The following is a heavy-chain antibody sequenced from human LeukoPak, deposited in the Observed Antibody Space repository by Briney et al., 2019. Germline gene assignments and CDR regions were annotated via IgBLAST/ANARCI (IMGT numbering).Heavy chain of an antibody. J-gene: IGHJ5*02. V-gene: IGHV4-34*01. CDR2: INHSGST. CDR3: ARYHYGSGTPAGFDP. Sequence: SETLSLTCAVYGGSFSGYYWSWIRQPPGKGLEWIGEINHSGSTNYNPSLKSRVTISVDTSKNQFSLKLSSVTAADMAVYYCARYHYGSGTPAGFDPWGQGTLVTVSS. CDR1: GGSFSGYY. D-gene: IGHD3-10*01.